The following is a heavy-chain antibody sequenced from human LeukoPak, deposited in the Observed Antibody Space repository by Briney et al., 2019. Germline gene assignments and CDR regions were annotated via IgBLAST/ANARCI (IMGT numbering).Heavy chain of an antibody. J-gene: IGHJ6*02. Sequence: GGSLTLSWAGFGFTFSSYDMHWVRQATGRVLEWVSAVGTAGDTFYPGSVKGRFTISRENAKNSFYLQMNSLTAGDTAVYYCARDGPYGSGTYYNGMDVWGQGTTVTVSS. V-gene: IGHV3-13*01. CDR2: VGTAGDT. CDR1: GFTFSSYD. CDR3: ARDGPYGSGTYYNGMDV. D-gene: IGHD3-10*01.